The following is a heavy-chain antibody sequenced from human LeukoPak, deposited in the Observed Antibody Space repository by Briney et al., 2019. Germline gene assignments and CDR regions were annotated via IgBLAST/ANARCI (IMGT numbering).Heavy chain of an antibody. Sequence: GGSLRLSCAASGFTFSSYWMSWVRQAPGKGLEWVANIKQDGSEKYYVDSVKGRFTISRDNAKNSLYLQMNSLRAEDTAVYYCARPPFDIVVVPGIDIEYYFDYWGQGTLVTVSS. V-gene: IGHV3-7*01. CDR3: ARPPFDIVVVPGIDIEYYFDY. CDR1: GFTFSSYW. CDR2: IKQDGSEK. J-gene: IGHJ4*02. D-gene: IGHD2-2*01.